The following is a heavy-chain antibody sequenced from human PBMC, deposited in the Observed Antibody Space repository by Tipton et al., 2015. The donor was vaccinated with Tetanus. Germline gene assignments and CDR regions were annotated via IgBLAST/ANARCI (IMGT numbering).Heavy chain of an antibody. CDR2: ISYSGST. Sequence: TLSLTCTVSGASITNYYWSWIRQPPGKGLEWIGYISYSGSTNYNPSLKSRVTVSADTSKNQFSLILSSVTAADTAVFYCARHRLHSDGSYYSPAFDIWGQGTLVSVSS. CDR1: GASITNYY. V-gene: IGHV4-59*08. CDR3: ARHRLHSDGSYYSPAFDI. D-gene: IGHD3-22*01. J-gene: IGHJ3*02.